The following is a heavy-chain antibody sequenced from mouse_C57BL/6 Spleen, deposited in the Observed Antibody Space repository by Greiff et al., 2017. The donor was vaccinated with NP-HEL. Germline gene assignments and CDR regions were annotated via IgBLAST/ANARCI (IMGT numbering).Heavy chain of an antibody. J-gene: IGHJ4*01. CDR3: AREGYYGSGDYYAMDY. V-gene: IGHV1-63*01. D-gene: IGHD1-1*01. Sequence: QVQLQQSGAELVRPGTSVKMSCKASGYTFTNYWIGWAKQRPGHGLEWIGDIYPGGGYTNYNEKFKGKATLTADKSSSTAYMQFSSLTSEDSAIYYCAREGYYGSGDYYAMDYWGQGTSVTVSS. CDR1: GYTFTNYW. CDR2: IYPGGGYT.